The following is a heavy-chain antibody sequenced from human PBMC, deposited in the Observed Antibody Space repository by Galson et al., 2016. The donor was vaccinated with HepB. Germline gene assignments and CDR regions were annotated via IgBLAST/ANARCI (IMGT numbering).Heavy chain of an antibody. J-gene: IGHJ6*04. CDR3: AGRHSTTWKDGLDV. CDR1: GGSFDYFV. CDR2: IIPLLGIT. V-gene: IGHV1-69*04. D-gene: IGHD1-1*01. Sequence: SVKVSCKAVGGSFDYFVINWVRQTPGQGLEWMGRIIPLLGITNYAEKIKDRVTIIADKSTSTASMVLSGLGFDDTAVYFCAGRHSTTWKDGLDVWGRGTTVAVSS.